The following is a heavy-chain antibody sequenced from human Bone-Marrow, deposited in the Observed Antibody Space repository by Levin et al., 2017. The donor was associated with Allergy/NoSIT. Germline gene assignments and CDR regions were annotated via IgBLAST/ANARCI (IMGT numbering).Heavy chain of an antibody. Sequence: GGSLRLSCAASGFTFSSYSMNWVRQAPGKGLEWVSSISSSSVKKYLGSVEGRFTISRDNSKNSLNLHMNGLRVEDTAMYYCAKLYGDSTIYDYWGQGTLVTVSS. CDR2: ISSSSVK. J-gene: IGHJ4*02. V-gene: IGHV3-21*01. CDR3: AKLYGDSTIYDY. CDR1: GFTFSSYS. D-gene: IGHD2-21*02.